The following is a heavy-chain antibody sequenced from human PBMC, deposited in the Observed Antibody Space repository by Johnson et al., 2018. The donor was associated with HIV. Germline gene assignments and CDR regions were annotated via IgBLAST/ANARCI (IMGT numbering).Heavy chain of an antibody. V-gene: IGHV3-30*04. CDR3: AREREIFGVVTEDAFDI. CDR1: GFTVSSYA. J-gene: IGHJ3*02. D-gene: IGHD3-3*01. Sequence: QVQLLESGGGLVQPGGSLRLSCAASGFTVSSYAIHWVRQAPGKGLQWVAVISYDGSNKYYPGSVKGRFTISRDNSKNTLYLQMNSLRAEDTAVYYCAREREIFGVVTEDAFDIWGQGTMVTVSS. CDR2: ISYDGSNK.